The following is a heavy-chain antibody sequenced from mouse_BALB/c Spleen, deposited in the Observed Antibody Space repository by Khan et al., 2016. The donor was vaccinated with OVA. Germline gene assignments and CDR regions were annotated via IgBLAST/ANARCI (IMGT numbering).Heavy chain of an antibody. J-gene: IGHJ3*01. D-gene: IGHD1-2*01. CDR1: GYSFTDYT. V-gene: IGHV1-18*01. CDR2: INPYNGDT. CDR3: ARSGYGGFAY. Sequence: LEESGPDLVKPGVSMKISCKASGYSFTDYTMNWVKQSHGKNLEWIGLINPYNGDTTYNQKFKGKATLTVDKSSSTAYMEFLSLTSEDSAVYYCARSGYGGFAYWGQGTLVTVSA.